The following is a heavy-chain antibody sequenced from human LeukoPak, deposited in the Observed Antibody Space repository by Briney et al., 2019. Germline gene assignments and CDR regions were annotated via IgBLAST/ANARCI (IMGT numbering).Heavy chain of an antibody. D-gene: IGHD3-16*02. CDR1: GGSISSSSYY. CDR2: IYYSGST. CDR3: ARGREDDYVWGSYRLYYSDY. Sequence: PSETLSLTCTVSGGSISSSSYYWGWIRQPPGKGLEWIGSIYYSGSTYYNPSLKSRVTISVDTSKNQFSLKLSSVTAADTAVYYCARGREDDYVWGSYRLYYSDYWGQGTLVTVSS. V-gene: IGHV4-39*01. J-gene: IGHJ4*02.